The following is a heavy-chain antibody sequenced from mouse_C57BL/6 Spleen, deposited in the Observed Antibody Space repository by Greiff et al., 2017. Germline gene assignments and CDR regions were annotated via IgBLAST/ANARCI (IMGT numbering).Heavy chain of an antibody. V-gene: IGHV1-19*01. CDR2: INPYNGGT. J-gene: IGHJ4*01. CDR1: GYTFTDYY. Sequence: VQLQQSGPVLVKPGASVKMSCKASGYTFTDYYMNWVKQSHGKSLEWIGVINPYNGGTSYNQKFKGKATLTVDKSSSTAYMELNSLTSEDSAVYYCARPQRISYAMDYWGQGTSVTVSS. CDR3: ARPQRISYAMDY.